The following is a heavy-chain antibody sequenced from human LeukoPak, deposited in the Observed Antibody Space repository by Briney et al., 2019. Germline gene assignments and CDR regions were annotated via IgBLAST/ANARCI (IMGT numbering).Heavy chain of an antibody. D-gene: IGHD3-22*01. CDR1: GFTFSSYS. V-gene: IGHV3-21*01. J-gene: IGHJ4*02. CDR2: ISSSSSYI. CDR3: ARGRYDSSGYYALFDY. Sequence: GGSLRLSCAASGFTFSSYSMNWVRQAPGKGLEWVSSISSSSSYIYYADSVKGRFTISRDNAKNSVYLQVNSVRAEDTAVYYCARGRYDSSGYYALFDYWGRGTLVTDSS.